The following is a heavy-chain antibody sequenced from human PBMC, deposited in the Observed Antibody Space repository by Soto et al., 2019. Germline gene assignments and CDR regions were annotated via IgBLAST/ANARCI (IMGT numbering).Heavy chain of an antibody. D-gene: IGHD5-12*01. CDR3: AIDGVVACNINFDY. V-gene: IGHV1-3*01. CDR1: GYTFTNYA. Sequence: ASVKVSCKASGYTFTNYAMHCVRQAPGQRLEWMGWINGGNGNTKYSQKFQDRVTITRDTSASKAYMELSSLRSEDTAVYYCAIDGVVACNINFDYWCRGTLVAFSS. J-gene: IGHJ4*02. CDR2: INGGNGNT.